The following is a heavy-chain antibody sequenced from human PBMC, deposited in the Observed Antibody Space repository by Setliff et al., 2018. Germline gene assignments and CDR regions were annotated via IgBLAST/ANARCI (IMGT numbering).Heavy chain of an antibody. CDR2: IRYDGSNK. Sequence: GGSLRLSCAASGFTFSSYGMHWVRQAPGKGLEWVAFIRYDGSNKYYADSVKGRFTLARDNSKKTVYLQMNSLRAEDTAVYYCARGTGYSSGWRTGGFDYWGQGTLVTVSS. V-gene: IGHV3-30*02. CDR3: ARGTGYSSGWRTGGFDY. D-gene: IGHD6-19*01. J-gene: IGHJ4*02. CDR1: GFTFSSYG.